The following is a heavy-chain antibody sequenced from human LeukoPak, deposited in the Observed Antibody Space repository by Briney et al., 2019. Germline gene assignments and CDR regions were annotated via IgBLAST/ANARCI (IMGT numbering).Heavy chain of an antibody. Sequence: GGSLRLSCAASGFTFSSYAMHWVHQAPGKGLEWVALISYDGSNKYYADSVKGRFTISRDNSKNTLYLQMNSLRAEDTAVYYCARLGSSGYYYDYWGQGTLVTVSS. D-gene: IGHD3-22*01. CDR1: GFTFSSYA. CDR2: ISYDGSNK. CDR3: ARLGSSGYYYDY. V-gene: IGHV3-30*04. J-gene: IGHJ4*02.